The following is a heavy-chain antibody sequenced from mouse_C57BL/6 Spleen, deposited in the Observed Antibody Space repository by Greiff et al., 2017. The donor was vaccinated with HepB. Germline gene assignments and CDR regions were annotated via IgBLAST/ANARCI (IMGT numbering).Heavy chain of an antibody. V-gene: IGHV1-15*01. CDR2: IDPETGGT. Sequence: QVQLKESGAELVRPGASVTLSCKASGYTFTDYEMHWVKQTPVHGLEWIGAIDPETGGTAYNQKFKGKAILTADKSSSTAYMELRSLTSEDSAVYYCTRGYLYYFDYWGQGTTLTVSS. J-gene: IGHJ2*01. CDR1: GYTFTDYE. D-gene: IGHD1-2*01. CDR3: TRGYLYYFDY.